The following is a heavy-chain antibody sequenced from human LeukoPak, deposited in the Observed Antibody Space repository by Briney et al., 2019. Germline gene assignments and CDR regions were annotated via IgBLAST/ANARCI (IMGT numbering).Heavy chain of an antibody. CDR3: AKVAFGGVIADYWYFDL. V-gene: IGHV3-23*01. CDR2: ISGSGGRT. J-gene: IGHJ2*01. CDR1: GFTFSSYA. D-gene: IGHD3-16*02. Sequence: SGGSLRLSCAASGFTFSSYAMSWVRQAPGKGLEWVSAISGSGGRTYYADSVKGRFTIPRDNSKNTLYLQMNSLRAEDTAVYYCAKVAFGGVIADYWYFDLWGRGTLVTVSS.